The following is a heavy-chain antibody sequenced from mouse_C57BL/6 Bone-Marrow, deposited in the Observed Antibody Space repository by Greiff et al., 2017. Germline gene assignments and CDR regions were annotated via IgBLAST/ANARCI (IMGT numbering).Heavy chain of an antibody. D-gene: IGHD2-13*01. CDR2: SNPNNGGN. CDR1: GYTFTDYY. Sequence: EVQLQQSGPELVKPGASVKISCKASGYTFTDYYMNWVKQSNGKSLEWIGDSNPNNGGNSYNQKLKGKATLTVDKSSSTAYMEWRILTSESSAVYYWCRDGDYWGYFDVWGTGTTVTVSS. CDR3: CRDGDYWGYFDV. V-gene: IGHV1-26*01. J-gene: IGHJ1*03.